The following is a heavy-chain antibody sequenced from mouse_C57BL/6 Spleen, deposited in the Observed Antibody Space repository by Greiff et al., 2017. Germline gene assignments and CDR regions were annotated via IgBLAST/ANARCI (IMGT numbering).Heavy chain of an antibody. V-gene: IGHV1-82*01. CDR2: IYPGDGDT. Sequence: QVQLKESGPELVKPGASVKISCKASGYAFSSSWMNWVKQRPGKGLEWIGRIYPGDGDTNYNGKFKGKATLTADKSSSTAYMQLSSLTSEDSAVYFCARGGLYYGSPFDYWGQGTTLTVSS. D-gene: IGHD1-1*01. CDR1: GYAFSSSW. J-gene: IGHJ2*01. CDR3: ARGGLYYGSPFDY.